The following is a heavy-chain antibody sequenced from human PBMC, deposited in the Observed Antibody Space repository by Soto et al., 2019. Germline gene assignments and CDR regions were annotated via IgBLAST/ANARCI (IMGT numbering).Heavy chain of an antibody. Sequence: EVQLVESGGGLVQPGGSLRLSCAASGFNFRRYWMSWVRQAPGKGLEWVANIKEDGSEQYYVDSVKGRFTIFRDNAKNSLSLQMNSLRAEDTAIYYCARDPTASYGDSLLFDYWGQGPWSSSPQ. V-gene: IGHV3-7*01. CDR2: IKEDGSEQ. CDR3: ARDPTASYGDSLLFDY. J-gene: IGHJ4*02. D-gene: IGHD4-17*01. CDR1: GFNFRRYW.